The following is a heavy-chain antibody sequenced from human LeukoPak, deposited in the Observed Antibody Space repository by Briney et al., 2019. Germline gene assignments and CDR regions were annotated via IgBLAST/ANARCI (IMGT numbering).Heavy chain of an antibody. CDR1: GFTFSGYG. V-gene: IGHV3-33*01. Sequence: PGRSLRLSCAASGFTFSGYGMHWVRQAPGKGLEWVAVIWYDGSNKYYADSVKGRFTISRDNSKNTPYLQMNSLRAEDTAVYYCARESSGWSVDYWGQGTLVTVSS. J-gene: IGHJ4*02. D-gene: IGHD6-19*01. CDR2: IWYDGSNK. CDR3: ARESSGWSVDY.